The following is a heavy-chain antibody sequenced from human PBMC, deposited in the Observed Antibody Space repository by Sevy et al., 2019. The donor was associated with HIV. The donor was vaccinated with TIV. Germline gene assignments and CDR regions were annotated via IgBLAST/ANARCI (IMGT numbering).Heavy chain of an antibody. CDR3: TNLGTSYYESICYYYQAPFDY. CDR1: GFTFSSYA. D-gene: IGHD3-22*01. J-gene: IGHJ4*02. V-gene: IGHV3-23*01. Sequence: GGSLRLSCAASGFTFSSYAMSWVRQAPGKGLEWVSGISGSGGRTYYADSVKGRFTISRDNSKNTLYLQMKSLRAEDTAVYYCTNLGTSYYESICYYYQAPFDYWGQGTTVTVSS. CDR2: ISGSGGRT.